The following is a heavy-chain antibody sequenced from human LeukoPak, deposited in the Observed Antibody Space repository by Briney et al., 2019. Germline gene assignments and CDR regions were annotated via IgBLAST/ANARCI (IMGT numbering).Heavy chain of an antibody. CDR3: ARDNNWGFDL. Sequence: GGSLRLSCAASGFVFSDYSMNWVRQAPGKGLEWCSNIRGSGSGSGSGMYYADSVKGRFTISRDNAKNSLYLQMSSLRAEDTAFYYCARDNNWGFDLWGQGALVTVSS. CDR2: IRGSGSGSGSGM. J-gene: IGHJ4*02. D-gene: IGHD7-27*01. CDR1: GFVFSDYS. V-gene: IGHV3-48*04.